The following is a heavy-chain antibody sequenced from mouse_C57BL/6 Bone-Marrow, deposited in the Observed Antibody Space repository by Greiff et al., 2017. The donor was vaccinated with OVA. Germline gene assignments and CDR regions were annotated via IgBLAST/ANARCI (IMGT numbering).Heavy chain of an antibody. D-gene: IGHD2-4*01. CDR2: IDPSDSYT. J-gene: IGHJ4*01. Sequence: QVQLQQPGAELVKPGASVKLSCKASGYTFTSYWMQWVQQRPGKGLEWIGEIDPSDSYTYYNQKFKGKATLTVDTSSSPAYMQLSSLTSEDSAVYYCAKGRLRRIAIDYWGQGTSVTVTA. CDR3: AKGRLRRIAIDY. V-gene: IGHV1-50*01. CDR1: GYTFTSYW.